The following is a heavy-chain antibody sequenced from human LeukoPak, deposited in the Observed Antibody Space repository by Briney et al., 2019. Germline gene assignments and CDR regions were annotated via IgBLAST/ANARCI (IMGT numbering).Heavy chain of an antibody. V-gene: IGHV1-69-2*01. CDR2: IDPADGKT. J-gene: IGHJ4*02. CDR3: ARDTSITSAL. CDR1: GYTFADYY. D-gene: IGHD1-14*01. Sequence: ATVKISCKTSGYTFADYYIHWVQQAPGKGLQWMGRIDPADGKTKFSEKFQARVTITADTSTDTAYMELSSLRSDDTAVYYCARDTSITSALWGQGTLVTVSP.